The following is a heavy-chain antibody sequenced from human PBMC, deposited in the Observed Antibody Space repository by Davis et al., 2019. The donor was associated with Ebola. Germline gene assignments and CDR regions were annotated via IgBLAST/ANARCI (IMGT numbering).Heavy chain of an antibody. CDR1: GFTFDDYA. CDR2: ITWNGGST. Sequence: GESLKISCAASGFTFDDYAMTWVRQVPGLGLEWISGITWNGGSTGYADSVKGRFTISRDNAKNSLYLQMSTVRAEDTAVYYCAKDRTRGPDYNYFYGMDVWGQGTTVTVSS. J-gene: IGHJ6*01. D-gene: IGHD3-10*01. CDR3: AKDRTRGPDYNYFYGMDV. V-gene: IGHV3-20*04.